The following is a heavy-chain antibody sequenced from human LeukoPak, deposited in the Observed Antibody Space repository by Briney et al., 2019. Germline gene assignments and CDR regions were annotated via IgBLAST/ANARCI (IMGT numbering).Heavy chain of an antibody. CDR3: ARDGITRDILPGYYMGAFDV. Sequence: SETLSLTCTVSGGSISSSSYYWGWIRQPPGKGLEWIGSIYYSGSTYYNPSLKSRVTMSIDASNNQFSLKLSSVTAAATDVYYCARDGITRDILPGYYMGAFDVWGQGTMVTVSS. J-gene: IGHJ3*01. CDR1: GGSISSSSYY. D-gene: IGHD3-9*01. CDR2: IYYSGST. V-gene: IGHV4-39*07.